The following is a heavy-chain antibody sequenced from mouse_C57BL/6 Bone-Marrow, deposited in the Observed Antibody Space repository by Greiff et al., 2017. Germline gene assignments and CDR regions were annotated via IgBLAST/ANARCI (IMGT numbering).Heavy chain of an antibody. D-gene: IGHD2-4*01. J-gene: IGHJ2*01. Sequence: VQLQQSGPELVKPGASVKISCKASGYSFTGYYMNWVKQSPEKSLEWIGEINPSTGGTTYNQKFKAKATLTVDKSSSTAYMQLKSLTSEDSAVYYCARWDYVLFDYWGQGTTLTVSS. CDR1: GYSFTGYY. V-gene: IGHV1-42*01. CDR3: ARWDYVLFDY. CDR2: INPSTGGT.